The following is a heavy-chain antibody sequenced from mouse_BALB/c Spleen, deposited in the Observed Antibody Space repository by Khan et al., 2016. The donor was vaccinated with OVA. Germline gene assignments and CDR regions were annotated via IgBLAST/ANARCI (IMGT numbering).Heavy chain of an antibody. CDR2: INPSSGYT. CDR3: ARDRIDY. Sequence: QVQLQQPGAELAKPGASVKMSCKASGYTFSTYWIHWVKQRPGQGLEWIGYINPSSGYTSYNQTFNDKATLTTDKSSSTAYMQLSSLTSEDSAVYYCARDRIDYWGQGTTLTVSS. J-gene: IGHJ2*01. CDR1: GYTFSTYW. V-gene: IGHV1-7*01.